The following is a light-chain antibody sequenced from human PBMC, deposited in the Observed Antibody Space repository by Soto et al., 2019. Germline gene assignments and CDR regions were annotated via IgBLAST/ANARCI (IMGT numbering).Light chain of an antibody. CDR2: GNH. Sequence: QTVVTQPPSASGTPGQTVTLSCSGSSSNIGKSYAYWYQQVPGTAPKLLIYGNHQRPSGVPDRFSGSKSGASVSLAISGLRSEDEADYYCAAWDDSLSGWVFGGGTKLTVL. J-gene: IGLJ3*02. CDR1: SSNIGKSY. CDR3: AAWDDSLSGWV. V-gene: IGLV1-47*01.